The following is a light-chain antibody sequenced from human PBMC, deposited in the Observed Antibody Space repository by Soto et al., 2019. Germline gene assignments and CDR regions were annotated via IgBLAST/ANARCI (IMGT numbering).Light chain of an antibody. CDR2: DAS. Sequence: EIVLTQSPAALSLSPGDTATLSCRASQSVSNYLAWYQQKPGQAPRLLIYDASNRATGIPARFSGSGSGTDFTLTIGSLEPEDFAVYYCQPRSNWPRTFGQGTKVEIK. V-gene: IGKV3-11*01. CDR1: QSVSNY. J-gene: IGKJ2*01. CDR3: QPRSNWPRT.